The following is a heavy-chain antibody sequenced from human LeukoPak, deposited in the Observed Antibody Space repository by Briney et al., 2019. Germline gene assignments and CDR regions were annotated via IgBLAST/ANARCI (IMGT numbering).Heavy chain of an antibody. D-gene: IGHD6-19*01. V-gene: IGHV3-23*01. CDR1: GFTLSSYA. CDR3: ATKSSGWFNFDY. Sequence: GGSLRLSCAASGFTLSSYAMSWVRQAPGKGLEWVSAISGSGGSTYYADSVKGRFTISRDNSKNTLYLQMNSLRAEDTAVYYCATKSSGWFNFDYWGQGTLVTVSS. CDR2: ISGSGGST. J-gene: IGHJ4*02.